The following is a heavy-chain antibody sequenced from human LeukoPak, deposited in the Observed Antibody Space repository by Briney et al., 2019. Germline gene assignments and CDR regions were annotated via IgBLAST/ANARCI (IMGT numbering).Heavy chain of an antibody. D-gene: IGHD4-17*01. CDR1: SCSISSSSYY. V-gene: IGHV4-39*01. CDR3: ASQLRPYYFDY. CDR2: IYYRGRT. J-gene: IGHJ4*02. Sequence: SQTRFLACPVASCSISSSSYYWGWIRQPPGKGLEWIGSIYYRGRTYYNPSLKSRVTISVDTSKNQFSLKLSSVTAADTAVYYCASQLRPYYFDYWGQGTLVTVSS.